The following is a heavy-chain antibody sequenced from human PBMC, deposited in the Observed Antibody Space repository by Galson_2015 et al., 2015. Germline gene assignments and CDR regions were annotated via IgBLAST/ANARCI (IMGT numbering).Heavy chain of an antibody. Sequence: QPGAEVIKPGGSLQISRRGSGSSFTSYWIGWVRQMPGKGLEWMGIIYPGAADARYRPFFQGQVTISADKSISTAYLQWSSLKASDTAMYYCARSPGGGRRRAYFDYWGQGTLVTVSS. CDR3: ARSPGGGRRRAYFDY. D-gene: IGHD3-16*01. V-gene: IGHV5-51*03. CDR2: IYPGAADA. J-gene: IGHJ4*02. CDR1: GSSFTSYW.